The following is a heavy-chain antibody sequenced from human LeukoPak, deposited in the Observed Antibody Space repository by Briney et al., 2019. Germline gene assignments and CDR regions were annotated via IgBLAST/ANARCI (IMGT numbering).Heavy chain of an antibody. CDR2: ISAYNGNT. D-gene: IGHD3-22*01. CDR1: GYTFTGYY. Sequence: ASVKVSCKASGYTFTGYYMHWVRQAPGQGLEWMGWISAYNGNTNYAQKLQGRVTMTTDTSTSTAYMELRSLRSDDTAVYYCARGHYYSDGRYPLHYWGQGTLVTVSS. CDR3: ARGHYYSDGRYPLHY. V-gene: IGHV1-18*04. J-gene: IGHJ4*02.